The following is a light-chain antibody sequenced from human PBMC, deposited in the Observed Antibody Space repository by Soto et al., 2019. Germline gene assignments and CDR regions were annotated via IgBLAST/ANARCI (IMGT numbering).Light chain of an antibody. V-gene: IGLV2-14*01. CDR2: DVN. CDR3: TSYASGSSHVV. Sequence: QSALTQPASVSGSPGQSITLSCTGTSSDIGGYDYVSWYQRHPGKAPKLIIYDVNNRPSGVSNRFSGSKSGNTASLTISGLQVVDEADDDCTSYASGSSHVVFGGGTKVTVL. CDR1: SSDIGGYDY. J-gene: IGLJ2*01.